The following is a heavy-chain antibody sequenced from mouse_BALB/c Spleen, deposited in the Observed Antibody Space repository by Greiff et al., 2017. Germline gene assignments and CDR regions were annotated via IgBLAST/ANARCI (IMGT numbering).Heavy chain of an antibody. CDR2: ISYSGST. J-gene: IGHJ3*01. CDR3: APAYYRTWFAY. CDR1: GYSITSDYA. Sequence: VQLKESGPGLVKPSQSLSLTCTVTGYSITSDYAWNWIRQFPGNKLEWMGYISYSGSTSYNPSLKSRISITRDTSKNQFFLQLNSVTTEDTATYYCAPAYYRTWFAYWGQGTLVTVSA. V-gene: IGHV3-2*02. D-gene: IGHD2-14*01.